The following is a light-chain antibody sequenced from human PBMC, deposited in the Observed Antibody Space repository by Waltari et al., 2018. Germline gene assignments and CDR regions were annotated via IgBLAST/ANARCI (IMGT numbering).Light chain of an antibody. Sequence: QSALTQPASVSGSPGQSITISCTGTSSDVGGYNHVPWYQQQPGKAPKLLISEVTNRPSGVSNRFSGSKSGNMASLTISGLQAEDEAEYYCSSFTTIGTLVVFGGGTKLTVL. V-gene: IGLV2-14*01. CDR1: SSDVGGYNH. J-gene: IGLJ2*01. CDR3: SSFTTIGTLVV. CDR2: EVT.